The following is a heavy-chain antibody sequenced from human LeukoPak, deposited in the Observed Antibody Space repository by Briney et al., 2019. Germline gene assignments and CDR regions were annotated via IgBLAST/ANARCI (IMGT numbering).Heavy chain of an antibody. CDR2: INPNSGGT. J-gene: IGHJ3*02. CDR1: GYTFTGYY. V-gene: IGHV1-2*02. CDR3: ARGGLDIVVVPAAKYAFDI. Sequence: ASVKVSCKASGYTFTGYYMHWVRQAPGQGLEWMGWINPNSGGTNYAQKFQGRVTMTRDTSISTAYMELSRLRSDDTAVYYCARGGLDIVVVPAAKYAFDIWGQGTMVTVSS. D-gene: IGHD2-2*01.